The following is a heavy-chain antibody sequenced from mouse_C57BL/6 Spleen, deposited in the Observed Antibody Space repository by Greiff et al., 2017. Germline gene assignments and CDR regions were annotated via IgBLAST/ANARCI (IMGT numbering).Heavy chain of an antibody. V-gene: IGHV1-82*01. D-gene: IGHD2-4*01. CDR2: IYPGDGDT. Sequence: QVQLQQSGPELVKPGASVKISCKASGYAFSSSWMNWVKQRPGKGLEWIGRIYPGDGDTNYNGKFKGKATLTADKSSSTAYMQLRSLTSEDSAVYFGARPDDDYDRGYAMDYWGQGTSVTVSS. CDR3: ARPDDDYDRGYAMDY. J-gene: IGHJ4*01. CDR1: GYAFSSSW.